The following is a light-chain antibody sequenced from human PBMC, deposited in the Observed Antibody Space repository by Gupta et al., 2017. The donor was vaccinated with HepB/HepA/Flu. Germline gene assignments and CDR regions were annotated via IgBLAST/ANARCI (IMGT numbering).Light chain of an antibody. V-gene: IGLV1-51*01. CDR3: GTWDSSLCAWV. J-gene: IGLJ3*02. CDR1: PYKIGKTY. CDR2: DND. Sequence: QSVLTQTHSVSEAPGQEVDMSCAGSPYKIGKTYVTWYQQFPGTDPQLLLYDNDKRPSGFPNRFSGSKSGTSATLAITGLQSGDEANFYYGTWDSSLCAWVFGRGTKVNVL.